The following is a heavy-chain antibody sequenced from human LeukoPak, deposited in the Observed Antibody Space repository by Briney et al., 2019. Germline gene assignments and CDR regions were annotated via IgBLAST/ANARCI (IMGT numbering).Heavy chain of an antibody. V-gene: IGHV4-39*01. D-gene: IGHD3-22*01. CDR2: IYYSGST. Sequence: SETLSLTCTVSGGSISSSSYYWGWIRQPPGKGLEWIGSIYYSGSTYYNPSLKSRVTISVDTSKNQFSLKLSSVTAADTAVYYCARSRDYYDSSGYYYVSGPSDCWGQGTLVTVSS. CDR1: GGSISSSSYY. CDR3: ARSRDYYDSSGYYYVSGPSDC. J-gene: IGHJ4*02.